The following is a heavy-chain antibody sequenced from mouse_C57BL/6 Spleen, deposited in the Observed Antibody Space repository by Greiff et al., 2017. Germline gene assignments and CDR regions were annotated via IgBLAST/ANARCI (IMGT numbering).Heavy chain of an antibody. J-gene: IGHJ4*01. CDR2: INPNYGTT. CDR3: ARSQLSNWDPYAMDY. Sequence: VQLQQSGPELVKPGASVKISCKASGYSFTDYNMNWVKQSNGKSLEWIGVINPNYGTTSYNQKFKGKATLTVDQSSSTAYIQLNSLTSEDSAVYYCARSQLSNWDPYAMDYWGQGTSATVSS. CDR1: GYSFTDYN. V-gene: IGHV1-39*01. D-gene: IGHD4-1*02.